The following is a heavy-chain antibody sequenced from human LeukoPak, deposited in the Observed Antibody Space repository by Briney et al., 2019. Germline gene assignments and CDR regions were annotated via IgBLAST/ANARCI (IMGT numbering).Heavy chain of an antibody. Sequence: PGGSLRLSCAASGFTFSSYEMNWVRQAPGKGLEWVSYISSSGSTIYYADSLRGRFNISRANAKNFLYLIMKSLRAEATAVYYCATNPSSYYYGSGSYYLNDYWGQGTLVTVSS. CDR3: ATNPSSYYYGSGSYYLNDY. J-gene: IGHJ4*02. D-gene: IGHD3-10*01. V-gene: IGHV3-48*03. CDR2: ISSSGSTI. CDR1: GFTFSSYE.